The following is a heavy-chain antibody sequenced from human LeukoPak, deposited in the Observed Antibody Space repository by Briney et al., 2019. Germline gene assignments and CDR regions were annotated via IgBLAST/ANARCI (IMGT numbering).Heavy chain of an antibody. V-gene: IGHV3-33*01. J-gene: IGHJ6*02. CDR2: IWYDGSNK. CDR3: ARGPGYYYYYGMDV. CDR1: GFTFSSYG. Sequence: GGSLRLSCAASGFTFSSYGMHWVRQAPGKGLEXVXXIWYDGSNKYYAXSVKGRFTISRDNSKNTLYLQMNSLRAEDTAVYYCARGPGYYYYYGMDVWGQGTTVTVSS.